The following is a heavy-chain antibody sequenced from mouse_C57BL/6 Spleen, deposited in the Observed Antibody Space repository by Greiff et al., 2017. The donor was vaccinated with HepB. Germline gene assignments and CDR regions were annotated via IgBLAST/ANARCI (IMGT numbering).Heavy chain of an antibody. J-gene: IGHJ2*01. CDR3: ARRAPLYYGSSYDYFDY. CDR1: GYTFTDYN. V-gene: IGHV1-18*01. D-gene: IGHD1-1*01. CDR2: INPNNGGT. Sequence: EVQLQQSGPELVKPGASVKIPCKASGYTFTDYNMDWVKQSHGKSLEWIGDINPNNGGTIYNQKFKGKATLTVDKSSSTAYMELRSLTSEDTAVYYCARRAPLYYGSSYDYFDYRGQGTTLTVSS.